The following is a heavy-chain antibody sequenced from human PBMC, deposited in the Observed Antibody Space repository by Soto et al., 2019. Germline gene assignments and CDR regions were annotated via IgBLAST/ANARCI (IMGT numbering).Heavy chain of an antibody. D-gene: IGHD6-19*01. J-gene: IGHJ4*02. CDR1: GFTFSSYW. V-gene: IGHV3-74*01. Sequence: GGSLRLSCAASGFTFSSYWMHWVRQVPGKGLVWVSRISDDGTSTIYADSVKGRFTVSRDDAKNTLYLQMNSLRAEDTAVYYCARDGSGWDYYFDYWGQGTLVTVSS. CDR2: ISDDGTST. CDR3: ARDGSGWDYYFDY.